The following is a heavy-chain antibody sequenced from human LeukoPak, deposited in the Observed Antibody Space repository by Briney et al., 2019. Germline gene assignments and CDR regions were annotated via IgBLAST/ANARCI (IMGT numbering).Heavy chain of an antibody. J-gene: IGHJ4*02. CDR3: ARLPRDQYPNSRWVED. D-gene: IGHD2-2*01. CDR2: ISYDGSNK. CDR1: GFTFSSYA. Sequence: GSLRLSCAASGFTFSSYAMHWVRQAPGKGLEWVAVISYDGSNKYYADSVKGRFTISRDNSKNTLYLQINSLRAEDTAVYYCARLPRDQYPNSRWVEDWGQGTLVTVSS. V-gene: IGHV3-30-3*01.